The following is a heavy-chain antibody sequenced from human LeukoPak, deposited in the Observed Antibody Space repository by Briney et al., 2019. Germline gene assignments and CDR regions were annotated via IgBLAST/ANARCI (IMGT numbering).Heavy chain of an antibody. V-gene: IGHV1-8*01. CDR2: VNPNSGYT. Sequence: RASVKVSCKASGYTFTNYDINWVRQTTGQGVEWMGWVNPNSGYTGSVEKFQGRVTMTRDTYITTAYMERISLKSDDTAVHYCVRRNSHYRMDVWGQGTTVTVSS. CDR1: GYTFTNYD. J-gene: IGHJ6*02. CDR3: VRRNSHYRMDV. D-gene: IGHD4-23*01.